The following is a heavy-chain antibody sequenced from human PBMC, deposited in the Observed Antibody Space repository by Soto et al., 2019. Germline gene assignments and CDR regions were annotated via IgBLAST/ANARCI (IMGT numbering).Heavy chain of an antibody. Sequence: GGSLRLSCAASGFKFSNYAMSWVRQAPGKGLEWVSLISATGGGTYYADSVKGRFTISRDNSHNTLYLQVHSLTAEDTAVYYCTKDRRAGGNSAFYFDFWGQGAQVTVSS. J-gene: IGHJ4*02. CDR1: GFKFSNYA. V-gene: IGHV3-23*01. D-gene: IGHD3-16*01. CDR2: ISATGGGT. CDR3: TKDRRAGGNSAFYFDF.